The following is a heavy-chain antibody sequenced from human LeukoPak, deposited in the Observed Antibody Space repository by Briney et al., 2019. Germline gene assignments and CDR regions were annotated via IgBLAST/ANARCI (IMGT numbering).Heavy chain of an antibody. V-gene: IGHV4-59*12. J-gene: IGHJ3*01. CDR1: GGSLSSYY. Sequence: PSETLSLTCTVTGGSLSSYYWSWIRQPPGKGLEWIGYIYYSGNTYYNPSLKSRVTISVDTPKNQFSLAVNSATDADTAVYYCTRTKPLDPFDFWGQGTLVTVSS. CDR3: TRTKPLDPFDF. CDR2: IYYSGNT.